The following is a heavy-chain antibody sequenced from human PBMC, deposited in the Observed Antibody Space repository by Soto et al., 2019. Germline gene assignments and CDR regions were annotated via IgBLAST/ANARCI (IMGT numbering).Heavy chain of an antibody. Sequence: GGSLRLSCAASGFTFSSYAMSWVRQAPGKGLEWVSAISGSGGSTYYADSVKGRFTISRDNSKNTLYLQMNSLRAEDTAVYYCANPAIVVVPPAPNWFHPRGQGTLVTVSS. V-gene: IGHV3-23*01. J-gene: IGHJ5*02. D-gene: IGHD2-2*01. CDR3: ANPAIVVVPPAPNWFHP. CDR2: ISGSGGST. CDR1: GFTFSSYA.